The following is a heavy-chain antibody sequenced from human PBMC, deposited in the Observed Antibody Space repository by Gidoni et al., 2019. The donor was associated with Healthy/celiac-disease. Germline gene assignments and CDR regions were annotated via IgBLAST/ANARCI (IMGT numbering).Heavy chain of an antibody. CDR1: GFTFSSYA. J-gene: IGHJ4*02. V-gene: IGHV3-23*01. CDR3: AKDGDYYYESLGTVDY. CDR2: ISGSGGST. D-gene: IGHD3-22*01. Sequence: EVQLLESGGGLVQPGGSLRLSCAASGFTFSSYAMSWVRQAPGKGLGWVSAISGSGGSTYYADSVKGRFTISRDNSKNTLYLQMNSLRAEDTAVYYCAKDGDYYYESLGTVDYWGQGTLVTVSS.